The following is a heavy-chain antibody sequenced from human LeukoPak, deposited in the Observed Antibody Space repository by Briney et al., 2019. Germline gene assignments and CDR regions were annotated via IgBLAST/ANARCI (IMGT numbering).Heavy chain of an antibody. CDR1: GDTFSSYA. J-gene: IGHJ4*02. Sequence: SVKVSCKASGDTFSSYAINWVRRAPGQGLEWMGRIIPIFGTANYAQKFQGRVTITTDESTSTAYMELSSLRSEDTAVYYCARGRHGTAMVYFDYWGQGTLVTVSS. CDR3: ARGRHGTAMVYFDY. CDR2: IIPIFGTA. D-gene: IGHD5-18*01. V-gene: IGHV1-69*05.